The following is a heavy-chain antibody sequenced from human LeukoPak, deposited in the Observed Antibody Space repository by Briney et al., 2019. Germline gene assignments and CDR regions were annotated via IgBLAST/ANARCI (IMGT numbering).Heavy chain of an antibody. D-gene: IGHD3-10*01. CDR2: ISWNSGSI. J-gene: IGHJ5*02. Sequence: GGSLRLSCAASGFTFDDYAMHWVRQAPGKGLEWVSGISWNSGSIGCADSVKGRFTISRDNAKNSLYLQMNSLRAEDTALYYCAKDLGWFGELTGFDPWGQGTLVTVSS. CDR3: AKDLGWFGELTGFDP. V-gene: IGHV3-9*01. CDR1: GFTFDDYA.